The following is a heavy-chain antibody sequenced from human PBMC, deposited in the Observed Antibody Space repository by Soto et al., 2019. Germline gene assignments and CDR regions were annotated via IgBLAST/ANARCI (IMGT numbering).Heavy chain of an antibody. CDR1: GGSFSGYY. V-gene: IGHV4-34*01. Sequence: QVQLQQWGAGLLKPSETLSLTCAVYGGSFSGYYWSWIRQPPGKGLEWIGEINHSGSTNYNPSLKSRVTITVDTSKNQFSLKLSSVTAADTAVYYCARGTPQWSYYYYGMDVWGQGTTVTVSS. D-gene: IGHD2-15*01. J-gene: IGHJ6*02. CDR2: INHSGST. CDR3: ARGTPQWSYYYYGMDV.